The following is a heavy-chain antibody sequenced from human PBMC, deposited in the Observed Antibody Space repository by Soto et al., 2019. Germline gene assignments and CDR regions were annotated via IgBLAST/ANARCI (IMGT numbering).Heavy chain of an antibody. D-gene: IGHD2-2*01. V-gene: IGHV5-51*01. CDR3: ARDGQVVPAATRESYYYYMDV. CDR2: IFPADSDT. CDR1: GYTFTTYW. J-gene: IGHJ6*03. Sequence: GESLKISCRGSGYTFTTYWIGWVRQRPGKGLEWMGIIFPADSDTKYSPSFQGQVTISADRSISTAYLQWSSLRASDTAIYYCARDGQVVPAATRESYYYYMDVWGKGTTVTVSS.